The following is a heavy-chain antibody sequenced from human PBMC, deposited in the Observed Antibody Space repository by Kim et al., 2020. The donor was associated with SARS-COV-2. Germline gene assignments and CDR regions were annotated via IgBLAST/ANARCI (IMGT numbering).Heavy chain of an antibody. V-gene: IGHV3-23*01. CDR3: AKVTRKLEWLFDY. D-gene: IGHD3-3*01. J-gene: IGHJ4*02. Sequence: YADSVKGRFTISRDNSKNTLYLQMNSLRAEDTAVYYCAKVTRKLEWLFDYWGQGTLVTVSS.